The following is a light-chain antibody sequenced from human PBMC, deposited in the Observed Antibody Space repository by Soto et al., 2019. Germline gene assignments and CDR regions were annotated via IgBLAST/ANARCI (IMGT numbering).Light chain of an antibody. V-gene: IGLV2-8*01. CDR3: SSYTSSSPF. Sequence: QSALTQPPSASGSPGQSVAISCTGTSSDVGGYNYVSWYQQHPGKAPKLMIYEVNKRPSGVPDRFSGSKSGNTASLTVSGLQAEDEADYYCSSYTSSSPFFGTGTKLTVL. CDR1: SSDVGGYNY. J-gene: IGLJ1*01. CDR2: EVN.